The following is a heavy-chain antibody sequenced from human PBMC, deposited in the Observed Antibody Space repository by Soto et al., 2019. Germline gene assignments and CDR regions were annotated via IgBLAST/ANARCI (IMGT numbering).Heavy chain of an antibody. CDR2: INHSGST. V-gene: IGHV4-34*01. Sequence: SETLSLTCAVYGGSFSGYYWSWIRQPPGKGLEWIGEINHSGSTNYNPSLKSRVTISVDTSKNQFSLKLSSVTAADTAVYYCARGRPRRIAARPGEFEPWGQGTLVTVSS. D-gene: IGHD6-6*01. J-gene: IGHJ5*02. CDR1: GGSFSGYY. CDR3: ARGRPRRIAARPGEFEP.